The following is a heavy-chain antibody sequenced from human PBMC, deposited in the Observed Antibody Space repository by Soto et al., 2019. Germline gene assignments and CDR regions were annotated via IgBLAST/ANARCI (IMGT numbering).Heavy chain of an antibody. D-gene: IGHD1-26*01. V-gene: IGHV4-59*01. CDR2: IYYSGST. J-gene: IGHJ5*02. CDR1: SGSISNYY. CDR3: ARAIVGANAGWFDP. Sequence: SETLSLTCTVSSGSISNYYWSWMRQSPGKRLEWIGYIYYSGSTNYNPFLKSRVTISVDTSKNQFSLKLSSVTAADTAVYYCARAIVGANAGWFDPWGQGTLVTVSS.